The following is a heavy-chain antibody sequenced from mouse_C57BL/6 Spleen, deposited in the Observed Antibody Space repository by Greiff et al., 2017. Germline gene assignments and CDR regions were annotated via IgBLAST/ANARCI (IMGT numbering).Heavy chain of an antibody. Sequence: QVQLKQSGAELVKPGASVKISCKASGYAFSSYWMNWVKQRPGTGLEWIGQIYPGDGDTNYNGKFKGKATLTADKSSSTAYMQLSSLSSEDSAVYFCARLRDFAMDYWGQGTSVTVSS. CDR1: GYAFSSYW. J-gene: IGHJ4*01. CDR3: ARLRDFAMDY. CDR2: IYPGDGDT. V-gene: IGHV1-80*01.